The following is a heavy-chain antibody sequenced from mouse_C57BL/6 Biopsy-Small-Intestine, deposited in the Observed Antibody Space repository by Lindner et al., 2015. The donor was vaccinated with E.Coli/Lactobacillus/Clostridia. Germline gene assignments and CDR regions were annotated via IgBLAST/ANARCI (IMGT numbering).Heavy chain of an antibody. CDR1: GYTFTDYY. V-gene: IGHV1-22*01. D-gene: IGHD2-4*01. CDR3: ARPSVDTAVITSKGSYSFYMDV. Sequence: SVKVSCKASGYTFTDYYIHWVRQAPGQGLEWMGWINPNSGGTSKAQRFQGRVTMTRDTSISTGYMELSGLTSDDTAVYYCARPSVDTAVITSKGSYSFYMDVWGKGTTVTVSS. CDR2: INPNSGGT. J-gene: IGHJ1*03.